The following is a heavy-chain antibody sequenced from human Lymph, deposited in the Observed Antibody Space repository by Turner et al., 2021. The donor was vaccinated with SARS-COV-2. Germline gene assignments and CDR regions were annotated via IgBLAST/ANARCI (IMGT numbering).Heavy chain of an antibody. Sequence: EVQLVESGGGMVKPRGSLRLRCAASGLPFSSYTMNWVRQAPGKGLEWVSSISSSSSYIYYADSVKGRYTISRDNAKNSLYLQMNSLRAEDTAVYYCARERYDSSGSESYYFDYWGQGTLVTVSS. V-gene: IGHV3-21*01. CDR2: ISSSSSYI. D-gene: IGHD3-22*01. CDR3: ARERYDSSGSESYYFDY. J-gene: IGHJ4*02. CDR1: GLPFSSYT.